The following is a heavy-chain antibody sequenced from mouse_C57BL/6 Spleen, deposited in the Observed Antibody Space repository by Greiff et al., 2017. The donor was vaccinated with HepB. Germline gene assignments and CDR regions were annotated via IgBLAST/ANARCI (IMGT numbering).Heavy chain of an antibody. Sequence: QVQLQQSGAELVRPGASVTLSCKASGYTFTDYEMHWVKQTPGHGLEWIGAIYPETGGTAYNQKFKGKAILTADKSSSTAYMELRSLTSEDSAVYYCTRSPRAPSYWGKGTTLTVSS. V-gene: IGHV1-15*01. J-gene: IGHJ2*01. CDR1: GYTFTDYE. D-gene: IGHD3-1*01. CDR3: TRSPRAPSY. CDR2: IYPETGGT.